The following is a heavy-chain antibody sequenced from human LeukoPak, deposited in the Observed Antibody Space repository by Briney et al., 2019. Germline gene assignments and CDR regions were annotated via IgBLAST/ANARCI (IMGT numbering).Heavy chain of an antibody. CDR1: GYTFTSYG. CDR2: ISAYNGNT. J-gene: IGHJ5*01. Sequence: GASVKVSCKASGYTFTSYGISWVRQAPGQGLEWMGWISAYNGNTNYAQKLQGRVTMTTDTSTSTAYMELRSLRSDDTAVYYCARDTVSDDILTGWHWFDSWGQGTLVTVSS. CDR3: ARDTVSDDILTGWHWFDS. D-gene: IGHD3-9*01. V-gene: IGHV1-18*01.